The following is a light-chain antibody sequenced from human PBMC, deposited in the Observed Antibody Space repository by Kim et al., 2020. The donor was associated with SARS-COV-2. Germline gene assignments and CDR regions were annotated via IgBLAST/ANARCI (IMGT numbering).Light chain of an antibody. Sequence: QSALTQPASVSGSPGQSITIYCTGTSSDVGNRNYVSWYQQYPGKAPKLIIYDVNKRPSGVSNRFSGSKSGNTASLTISGLQAEDEADYYCSSYTTISTWLFGGGTELTVL. CDR1: SSDVGNRNY. CDR2: DVN. V-gene: IGLV2-14*01. J-gene: IGLJ3*02. CDR3: SSYTTISTWL.